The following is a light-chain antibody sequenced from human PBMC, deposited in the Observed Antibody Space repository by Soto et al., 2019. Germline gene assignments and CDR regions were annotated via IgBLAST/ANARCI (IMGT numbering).Light chain of an antibody. V-gene: IGKV3-11*01. CDR1: QSVSSY. CDR3: QQRSNWGLT. J-gene: IGKJ3*01. Sequence: EIVLTRSSATHSLYQVERATLASRASQSVSSYLAWYQQKPGQAPRLLIYDASNRATGIPARFSGSGSGTDFTLTISSLEPEDFAVYYCQQRSNWGLTSGPGTKVDIK. CDR2: DAS.